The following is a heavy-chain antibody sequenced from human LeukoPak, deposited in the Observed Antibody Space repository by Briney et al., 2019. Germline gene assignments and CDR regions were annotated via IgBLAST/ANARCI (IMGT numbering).Heavy chain of an antibody. J-gene: IGHJ6*02. CDR1: EFTVSSNY. CDR2: IYSGGST. V-gene: IGHV3-53*04. Sequence: GGSLRLSCAASEFTVSSNYMSWVRQAPGEGLERVSVIYSGGSTYYADSVKGRFTISSHNYKNTLYLQMNSLRAEDTAVYYCARWCSGPDGMDVWGQGTTVTVSS. D-gene: IGHD3-10*02. CDR3: ARWCSGPDGMDV.